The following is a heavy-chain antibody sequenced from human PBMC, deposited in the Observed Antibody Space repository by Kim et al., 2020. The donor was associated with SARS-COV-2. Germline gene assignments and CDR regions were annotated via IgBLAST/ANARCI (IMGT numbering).Heavy chain of an antibody. V-gene: IGHV4-59*01. CDR2: IYYSGST. CDR3: AREDYARSWYSGIDY. J-gene: IGHJ4*02. CDR1: GDSISSYY. D-gene: IGHD6-13*01. Sequence: SETLSLTCNVSGDSISSYYWSWIRQPPGKGLEWLGSIYYSGSTNYNPSLKSRVTISVDTSKNQFSLKLSSVSPADTAVYYCAREDYARSWYSGIDYWSQGTLVPVSS.